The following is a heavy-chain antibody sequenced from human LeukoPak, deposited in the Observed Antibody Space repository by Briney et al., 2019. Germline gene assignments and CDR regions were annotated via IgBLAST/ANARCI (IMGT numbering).Heavy chain of an antibody. Sequence: PGGSLRLSCAASGFTFSSYSMNWGRQAPGKGLEWVSYISSSSSTIYYADSVKGRFTISRDNAKNSLYLQRNSLRAEDTAVYYCARDGYSSGWYEVTYYYYYMDVWGKGTTVTVSS. D-gene: IGHD6-19*01. CDR2: ISSSSSTI. CDR1: GFTFSSYS. V-gene: IGHV3-48*01. CDR3: ARDGYSSGWYEVTYYYYYMDV. J-gene: IGHJ6*03.